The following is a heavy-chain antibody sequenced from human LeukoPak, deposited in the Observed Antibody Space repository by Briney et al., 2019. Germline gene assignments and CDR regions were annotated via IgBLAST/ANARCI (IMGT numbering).Heavy chain of an antibody. D-gene: IGHD2-2*02. V-gene: IGHV3-23*01. Sequence: GGSLRLSCAASGFMFSSYGMSWVRQAPGKGLEWVSAISGSGGSTFYADSVKGRFTISRDNSKNTLYLQMNSLRAEDTAVYYCLRGYCTSATCYRFDYWGQGTLVTVSS. J-gene: IGHJ4*02. CDR1: GFMFSSYG. CDR2: ISGSGGST. CDR3: LRGYCTSATCYRFDY.